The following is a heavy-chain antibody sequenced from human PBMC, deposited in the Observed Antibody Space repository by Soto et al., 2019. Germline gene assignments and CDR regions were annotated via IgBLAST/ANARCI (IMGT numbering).Heavy chain of an antibody. Sequence: SVKVSCKVSGGTFSSYAISWVRQAPGQRLEWMGGIIPIFGTANYAQKFQGRVTITADESTSTAYMELSSPRSEDTAVYYCARMLLHGDLDSLKYYYYYGMDVWGQGTTVTVSS. J-gene: IGHJ6*02. D-gene: IGHD4-17*01. V-gene: IGHV1-69*13. CDR3: ARMLLHGDLDSLKYYYYYGMDV. CDR1: GGTFSSYA. CDR2: IIPIFGTA.